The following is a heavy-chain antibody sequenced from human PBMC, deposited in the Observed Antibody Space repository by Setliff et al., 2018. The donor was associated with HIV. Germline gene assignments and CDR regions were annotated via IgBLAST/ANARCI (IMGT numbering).Heavy chain of an antibody. J-gene: IGHJ4*02. V-gene: IGHV4-4*09. CDR3: ARLSGDYYYFDY. Sequence: LSLTCTVSGGSISSYYWSWIRQPPGKGLEWIGYIYTSGSTNYNPSLKSRVTISLDTFKNQFSLKLTSVTAADTAVYYCARLSGDYYYFDYWGQGTLVTVSS. CDR2: IYTSGST. D-gene: IGHD2-21*02. CDR1: GGSISSYY.